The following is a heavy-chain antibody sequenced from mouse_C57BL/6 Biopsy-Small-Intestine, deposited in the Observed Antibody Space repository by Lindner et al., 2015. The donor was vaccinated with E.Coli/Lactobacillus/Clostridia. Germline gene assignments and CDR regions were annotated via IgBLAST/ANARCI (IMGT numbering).Heavy chain of an antibody. J-gene: IGHJ4*01. Sequence: VQLQESGAELVKPGASVKMSCKASGYTFTTYPIEWMKQNHGKSLEWIGNFHPFNDDTEYNEKFKGKATLTVEKSSNTVYLELSRLTFDDSAVYYCARSRNWDAAMDYWGQGTSVTVST. CDR2: FHPFNDDT. V-gene: IGHV1-47*01. CDR1: GYTFTTYP. D-gene: IGHD4-1*01. CDR3: ARSRNWDAAMDY.